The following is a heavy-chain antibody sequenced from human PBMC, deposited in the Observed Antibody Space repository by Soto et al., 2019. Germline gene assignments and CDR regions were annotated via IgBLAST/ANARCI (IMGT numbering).Heavy chain of an antibody. CDR2: IYHSGSA. CDR3: ARATSVLIATGLDL. J-gene: IGHJ4*02. CDR1: GGSIKTDNW. V-gene: IGHV4-4*02. Sequence: SETLSLTCDVSGGSIKTDNWWTWVRQSPGKGLEWIGEIYHSGSALYNPSLNNRLTISIDKSKKQFSLTLTSVTAADTALYFCARATSVLIATGLDLRGQGIQVTVSS. D-gene: IGHD2-21*01.